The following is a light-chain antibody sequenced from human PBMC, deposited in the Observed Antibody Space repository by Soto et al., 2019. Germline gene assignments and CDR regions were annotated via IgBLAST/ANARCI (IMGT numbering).Light chain of an antibody. CDR2: DVS. Sequence: QSALTQPASVSGSPGQSITISCTGTSSDVGVSWYQQHPGKAPKLMIIDVSNRPSGVSHRFSGSKSGNTASLTISGLQAEDEADYYCSSYPSTSTVFAGGTKLTVL. J-gene: IGLJ3*02. CDR1: SSDVG. CDR3: SSYPSTSTV. V-gene: IGLV2-14*03.